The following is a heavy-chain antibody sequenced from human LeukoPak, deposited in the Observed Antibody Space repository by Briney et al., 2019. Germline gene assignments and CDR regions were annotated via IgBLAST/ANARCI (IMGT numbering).Heavy chain of an antibody. CDR2: FDPEDGET. D-gene: IGHD2-15*01. J-gene: IGHJ4*02. V-gene: IGHV1-24*01. CDR3: ATIEVPGYCSGGSCYSSLYYFDY. CDR1: GYTLTELP. Sequence: ASVTVSCKVSGYTLTELPMHWVRQAPGKGLEWMGGFDPEDGETIYAQKFQGRVTMTEDTSTDTAYMELSSLRSEDTAVYYCATIEVPGYCSGGSCYSSLYYFDYWGQGTLVTVSS.